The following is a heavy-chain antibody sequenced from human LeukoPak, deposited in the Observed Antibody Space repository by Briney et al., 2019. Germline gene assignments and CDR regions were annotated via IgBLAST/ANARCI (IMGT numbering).Heavy chain of an antibody. V-gene: IGHV3-15*07. CDR1: GFTFSNAW. CDR3: AKDTWYGSGWSDY. Sequence: GGSLRLSCAASGFTFSNAWMNWVRQAPGKGLEWVGRIKSKTDGGTTDYAAPVKGRFTISRDDSKNTLYLQMNSLKTEDTAVYYCAKDTWYGSGWSDYWGQGTLVTVSS. J-gene: IGHJ4*02. D-gene: IGHD6-19*01. CDR2: IKSKTDGGTT.